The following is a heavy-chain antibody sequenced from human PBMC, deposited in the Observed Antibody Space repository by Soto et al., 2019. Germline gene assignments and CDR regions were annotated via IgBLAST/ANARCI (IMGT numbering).Heavy chain of an antibody. CDR2: IYPGDSDT. J-gene: IGHJ4*02. D-gene: IGHD6-19*01. V-gene: IGHV5-51*01. CDR3: ARRSGWYEGAYFDY. CDR1: GYSFTNYW. Sequence: PGESLKISCKGSGYSFTNYWIAWVRQMPGKGLEWMGIIYPGDSDTRYSPSFQGQVTISADKSINTTYLRWSSLKASDTAMYYCARRSGWYEGAYFDYWGQGTLVTVSS.